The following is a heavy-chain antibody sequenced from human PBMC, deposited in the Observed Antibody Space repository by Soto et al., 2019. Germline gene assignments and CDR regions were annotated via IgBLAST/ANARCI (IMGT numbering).Heavy chain of an antibody. CDR3: TTRLTMVRGVLDP. J-gene: IGHJ5*02. V-gene: IGHV3-15*01. CDR1: GFTFSNAW. CDR2: IKSKTDGGTT. Sequence: GGSLRFSCAASGFTFSNAWMSWVRQAPGKGLEWVGRIKSKTDGGTTDYAAPVKGRFTISRDDSKNTLYLQMNSLKTEDTAVYYCTTRLTMVRGVLDPWGQGTLVTVSS. D-gene: IGHD3-10*01.